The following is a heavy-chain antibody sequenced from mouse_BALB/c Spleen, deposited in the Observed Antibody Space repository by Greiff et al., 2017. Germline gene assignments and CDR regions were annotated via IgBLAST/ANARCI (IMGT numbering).Heavy chain of an antibody. D-gene: IGHD1-2*01. CDR2: ISSGSSTI. CDR1: GFTFSSFG. Sequence: EVHLVESGGGLVQPGGSRKLSCAASGFTFSSFGMHWVRQAPEKGLEWVAYISSGSSTIYYADTVKGRFTISRDNPKNTLFLQMTSLRSEDTAMYYCARYRTATLAMDYWGQGTSVTVSS. J-gene: IGHJ4*01. CDR3: ARYRTATLAMDY. V-gene: IGHV5-17*02.